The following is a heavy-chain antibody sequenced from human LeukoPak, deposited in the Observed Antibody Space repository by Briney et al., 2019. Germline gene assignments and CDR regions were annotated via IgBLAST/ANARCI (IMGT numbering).Heavy chain of an antibody. CDR3: ASPGIAAAGTKAFDI. J-gene: IGHJ3*02. Sequence: PSQTLSLTCTVSGGSISSGDYYWSWIRQPPGKGLEWIGYIYYSGSTYYNPPLKSRVTISVDTSKNQFSLKLSSVTAADTAVYYCASPGIAAAGTKAFDIWGQGTMVTVSS. D-gene: IGHD6-13*01. CDR1: GGSISSGDYY. CDR2: IYYSGST. V-gene: IGHV4-30-4*01.